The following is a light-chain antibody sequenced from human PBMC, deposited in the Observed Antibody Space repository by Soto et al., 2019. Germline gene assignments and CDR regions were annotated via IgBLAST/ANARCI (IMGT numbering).Light chain of an antibody. CDR3: QQHINWPVN. CDR2: EAS. Sequence: EIVLTQSPATLSLSPGERATLSCRASQTVSSSLAWYQQKPGQAPRLLIYEASNRATGIPARFSGSGSGADFTLTICSLESEDFALYYCQQHINWPVNFGGGTKVDIK. V-gene: IGKV3-11*01. J-gene: IGKJ4*01. CDR1: QTVSSS.